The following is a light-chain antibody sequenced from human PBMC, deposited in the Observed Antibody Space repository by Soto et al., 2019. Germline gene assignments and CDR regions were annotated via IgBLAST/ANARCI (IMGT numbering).Light chain of an antibody. CDR2: EVS. CDR3: SSYTSSSTYVI. J-gene: IGLJ2*01. CDR1: ISDIGGYHY. V-gene: IGLV2-14*01. Sequence: QSVLTHPASVSGSPGQSMTISCTGSISDIGGYHYVSWYQQHPGKAPKLMIYEVSSRPSGVSNRFSASKSGNTASLTISGLQAEDEADYYCSSYTSSSTYVIFGGGTKVTVL.